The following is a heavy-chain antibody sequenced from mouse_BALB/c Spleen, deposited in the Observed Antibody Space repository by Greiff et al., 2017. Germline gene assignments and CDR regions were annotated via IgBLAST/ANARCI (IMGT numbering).Heavy chain of an antibody. D-gene: IGHD2-4*01. V-gene: IGHV1-69*02. CDR3: TRWLSTMITVDY. CDR1: GYTFTSYW. CDR2: IYPSDSYT. J-gene: IGHJ2*01. Sequence: QVQLQQPGAELVRPGASVKLSCKASGYTFTSYWINWVKQRPGQGLEWIGNIYPSDSYTNYNQKFKDKATLTVDKSSSTAYMQLSSPTSEDSAVYYCTRWLSTMITVDYWGQGTTLTVSS.